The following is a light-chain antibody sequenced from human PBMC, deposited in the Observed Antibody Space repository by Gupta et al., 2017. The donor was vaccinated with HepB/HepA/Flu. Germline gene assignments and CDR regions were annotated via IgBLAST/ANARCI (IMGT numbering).Light chain of an antibody. J-gene: IGKJ3*01. CDR3: QQYNNWPLT. V-gene: IGKV3-15*01. CDR2: DAS. CDR1: QSVSSN. Sequence: EILMPQSPATLSVSPGERATLSCRASQSVSSNLAWYQQKPGQAPRLLIYDASTRATGIPARFSGSGSGTEFTLTVSSLQSEDFAVYYCQQYNNWPLTFGPGTKVDFK.